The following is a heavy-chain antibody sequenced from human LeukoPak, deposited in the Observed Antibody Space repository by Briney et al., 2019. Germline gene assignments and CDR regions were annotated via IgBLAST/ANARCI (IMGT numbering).Heavy chain of an antibody. CDR3: AKGEGGALGIPHPYYFDY. Sequence: GGSLRLSCAATGFTFSTYGMHWVRQTPGKGLESVAFIRYDGTIKYYADSVKGRFTISRDNSKNTLYLQINSLTTEDTAVYYCAKGEGGALGIPHPYYFDYWGQGNVVTVSS. J-gene: IGHJ4*02. D-gene: IGHD3-16*01. V-gene: IGHV3-30*02. CDR1: GFTFSTYG. CDR2: IRYDGTIK.